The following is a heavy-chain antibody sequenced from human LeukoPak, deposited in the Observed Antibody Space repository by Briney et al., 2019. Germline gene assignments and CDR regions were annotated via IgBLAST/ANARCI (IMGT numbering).Heavy chain of an antibody. CDR2: ISGSGGST. V-gene: IGHV3-23*01. CDR1: GFTFSSYA. Sequence: GASLRLSCAASGFTFSSYAMSWVRQAPGKGLEWVSAISGSGGSTYYADSVKGRFTISRDNSKNTLYLQMNSLRAEDTAVYYCAKARLALTVLVPIDYWGQGTLITVSS. CDR3: AKARLALTVLVPIDY. J-gene: IGHJ4*02. D-gene: IGHD4-11*01.